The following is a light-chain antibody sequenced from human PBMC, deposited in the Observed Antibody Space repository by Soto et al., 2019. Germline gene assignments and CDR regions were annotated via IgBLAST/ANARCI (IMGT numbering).Light chain of an antibody. V-gene: IGLV2-11*01. J-gene: IGLJ2*01. CDR1: SSDVHGYKS. CDR3: CSYAGDSVV. CDR2: DVS. Sequence: QSALTQPRSVSGSPGQAVTISCTGTSSDVHGYKSVSWYQQPPGKAPKHLIYDVSTRPSGVPDRFSGSKSGSTASLTISGLQADDEADYYCCSYAGDSVVFGGGTKVTVL.